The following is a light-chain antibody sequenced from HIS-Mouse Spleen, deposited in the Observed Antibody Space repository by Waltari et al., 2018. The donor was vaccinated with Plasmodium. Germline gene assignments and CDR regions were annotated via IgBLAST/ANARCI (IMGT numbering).Light chain of an antibody. J-gene: IGKJ4*01. Sequence: EIVLTQSPATLSLSPGESATLSCRASQSVSSYLAWYQQKPGQAPRLLIYGASNRATGIPARFSGSGSGTDFTLTISSLEPEDFAVYYCQQRSNWPPLTFGGGTKVEIK. CDR3: QQRSNWPPLT. V-gene: IGKV3-11*01. CDR1: QSVSSY. CDR2: GAS.